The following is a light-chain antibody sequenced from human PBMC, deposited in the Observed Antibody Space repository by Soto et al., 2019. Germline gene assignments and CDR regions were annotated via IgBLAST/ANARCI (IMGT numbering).Light chain of an antibody. Sequence: DLQMTQSPTSVSASVGDRVTITCRASQGVSSWLAWYQHKPGKAPNLLMYATSNLQFGVPSRFSGSGSGTVFTLTISSLQPEDFATYYCQQTHSFPLTFGPGTKVDIK. V-gene: IGKV1-12*01. CDR2: ATS. CDR3: QQTHSFPLT. CDR1: QGVSSW. J-gene: IGKJ3*01.